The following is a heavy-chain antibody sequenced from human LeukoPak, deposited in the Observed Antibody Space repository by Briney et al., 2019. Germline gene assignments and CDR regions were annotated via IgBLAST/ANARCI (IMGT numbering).Heavy chain of an antibody. J-gene: IGHJ4*02. D-gene: IGHD5-18*01. CDR3: ARDLGGRYSYGYDY. Sequence: GGSLRLSCAASGFTFSSYSMNWVRQAPGKGLEWVSYISSSSSTIYYADSVKGRFTISRDNAKNSLYLQMNSLRAEDTAVYYCARDLGGRYSYGYDYWGQGTLVTVSS. V-gene: IGHV3-48*04. CDR2: ISSSSSTI. CDR1: GFTFSSYS.